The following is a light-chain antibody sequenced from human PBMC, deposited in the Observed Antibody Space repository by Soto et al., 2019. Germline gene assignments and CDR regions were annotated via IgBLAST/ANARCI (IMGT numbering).Light chain of an antibody. V-gene: IGKV2-28*01. Sequence: LSLPVTPGEPASISCRSSQSLLQSNGNNHVDWYLQRPGQSPQLLLYLASSRASGVPDRFSGSGSGTEFSLEISRVEAEDVGVYYCLQAAQSPLTFGQGTRLEIK. CDR2: LAS. CDR1: QSLLQSNGNNH. CDR3: LQAAQSPLT. J-gene: IGKJ5*01.